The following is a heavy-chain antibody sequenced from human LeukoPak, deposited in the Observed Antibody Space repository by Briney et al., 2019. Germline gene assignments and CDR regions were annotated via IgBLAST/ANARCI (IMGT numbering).Heavy chain of an antibody. CDR2: ISYDGSNK. CDR3: ARDHRGVRDYFDY. J-gene: IGHJ4*02. V-gene: IGHV3-30-3*01. D-gene: IGHD3-10*01. CDR1: GFTFSSYA. Sequence: GRSLRLSCAASGFTFSSYAMHWVRQAPGKGLEWVAVISYDGSNKYYADSVKGPFTISRDNSKNTLYLQMNSLRAEDTAVYYCARDHRGVRDYFDYWGQGTLVTVSS.